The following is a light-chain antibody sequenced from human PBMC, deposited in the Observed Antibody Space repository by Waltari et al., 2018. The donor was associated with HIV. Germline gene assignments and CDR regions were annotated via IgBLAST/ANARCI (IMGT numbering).Light chain of an antibody. CDR1: QSVLYSSNNKNY. V-gene: IGKV4-1*01. J-gene: IGKJ1*01. CDR2: WAS. CDR3: QQYYSSAWT. Sequence: DIVMTQSPDSLAVSLGERATINCKSSQSVLYSSNNKNYLAWYQQKPGKPPKLLVYWASTRKSGVPDRFSGSGSGTDFTLTISSLQAEDVAVYYCQQYYSSAWTFGQGTKVEIK.